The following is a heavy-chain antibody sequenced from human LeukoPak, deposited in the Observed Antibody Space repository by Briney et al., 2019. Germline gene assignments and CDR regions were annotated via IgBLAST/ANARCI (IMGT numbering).Heavy chain of an antibody. CDR3: ARDLLGARFLEWPMDV. CDR2: IYYSGST. CDR1: GGSISTYY. V-gene: IGHV4-59*12. D-gene: IGHD3-3*01. J-gene: IGHJ6*03. Sequence: PSETLSLTCTVSGGSISTYYWNWIRQPPGKGLEYIGYIYYSGSTNYNPSLKSRVTISVDTSKNQFSLKLSSVTAADTAVYYCARDLLGARFLEWPMDVWGKGTTVTVSS.